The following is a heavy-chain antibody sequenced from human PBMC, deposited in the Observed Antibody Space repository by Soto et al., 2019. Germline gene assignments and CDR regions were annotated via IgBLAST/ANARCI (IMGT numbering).Heavy chain of an antibody. V-gene: IGHV3-33*01. J-gene: IGHJ4*02. D-gene: IGHD4-17*01. Sequence: QVQLVESGGGVVQPGRSLRLSCAASGFTFNNFGMHWVRQAPGKGLEWVALMWYDGSNKYYADSVKGRFTISRDNSKKTMYLQMNSLRAEDTAMYYCARARYPMTTVTEIGYWGQGTLVTVSS. CDR2: MWYDGSNK. CDR1: GFTFNNFG. CDR3: ARARYPMTTVTEIGY.